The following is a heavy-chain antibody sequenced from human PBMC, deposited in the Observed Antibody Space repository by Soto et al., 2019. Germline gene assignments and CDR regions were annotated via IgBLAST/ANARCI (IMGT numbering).Heavy chain of an antibody. Sequence: EVQLLESGGGLVQPGGSVRLSCAASGFTFSNYGMSWVRQAPGKGLEWVSTILRGGANTYYATSVRGRFTISRDDSQTTLYLQMNSLRADDTAIYYCARDLTGAFQAFGGQATLVTVSS. J-gene: IGHJ4*02. CDR2: ILRGGANT. D-gene: IGHD3-9*01. CDR1: GFTFSNYG. V-gene: IGHV3-23*01. CDR3: ARDLTGAFQAF.